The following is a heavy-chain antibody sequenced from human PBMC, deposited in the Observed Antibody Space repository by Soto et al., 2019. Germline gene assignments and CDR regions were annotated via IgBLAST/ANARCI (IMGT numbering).Heavy chain of an antibody. CDR1: GFTFSSYA. D-gene: IGHD6-6*01. V-gene: IGHV3-23*01. J-gene: IGHJ4*02. CDR3: AKDMYSSSPIDY. Sequence: EVQLLESGGGLVQPGGSLRLSCAASGFTFSSYAMSWVRQAPGKGLEWVSAISGSGGSTYYADSVKCRFTISRDNSKNTLYLQMNSLRAEDMAVYYCAKDMYSSSPIDYWGQGTLVTVSS. CDR2: ISGSGGST.